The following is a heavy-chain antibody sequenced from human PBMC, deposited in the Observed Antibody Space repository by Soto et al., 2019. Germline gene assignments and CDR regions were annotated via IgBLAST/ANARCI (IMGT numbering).Heavy chain of an antibody. CDR1: GGSISSSSYY. J-gene: IGHJ4*02. Sequence: PSETLSLTCTVSGGSISSSSYYWGWIRQPPGKGLEWIGSIYYSGSTYYNPSLKSRVTISVDTSKNQFSLKLSSVTAADTAVYYCARHRLQGSWYDYFDYWGQGTLVTVSS. CDR2: IYYSGST. D-gene: IGHD6-13*01. CDR3: ARHRLQGSWYDYFDY. V-gene: IGHV4-39*01.